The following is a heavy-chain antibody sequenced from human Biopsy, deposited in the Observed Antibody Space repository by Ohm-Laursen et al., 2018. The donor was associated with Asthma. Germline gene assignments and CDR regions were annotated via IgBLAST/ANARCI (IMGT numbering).Heavy chain of an antibody. D-gene: IGHD7-27*01. CDR3: ARHWDWGSFFDY. J-gene: IGHJ4*02. Sequence: SQTLSLTCSLSSGSGGYMRSGNYYWGWIRQPPGKGLEWMGSISYTGSAYHNPSLKSRVTISVDTSKTHFSLKLSSVTAADTAVYYCARHWDWGSFFDYWGQGTQVTVSS. CDR1: SGSGGYMRSGNYY. CDR2: ISYTGSA. V-gene: IGHV4-39*01.